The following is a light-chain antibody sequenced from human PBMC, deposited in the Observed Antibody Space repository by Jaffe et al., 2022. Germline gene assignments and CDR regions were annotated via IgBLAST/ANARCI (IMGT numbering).Light chain of an antibody. V-gene: IGKV3-15*01. CDR3: QQYDYWPPA. Sequence: EKVMTQSPDTLSVSPGERATLSCRAGQSISNSLAWYQQKPGQSPRLLIYGTSTRATGVPVRFSGSGSGTEFTLTINRVQSEDFAVYYCQQYDYWPPAFGQGTNVEIK. CDR1: QSISNS. J-gene: IGKJ1*01. CDR2: GTS.